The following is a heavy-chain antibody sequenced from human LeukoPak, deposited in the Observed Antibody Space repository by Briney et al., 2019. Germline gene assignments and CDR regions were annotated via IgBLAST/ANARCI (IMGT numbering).Heavy chain of an antibody. CDR3: AKGDCSSASCYSHDAFDI. J-gene: IGHJ3*02. CDR2: ISGSGGST. Sequence: PGGSLRLSCAASGFTFSSYGMSWVRQAPGKGLEWVSAISGSGGSTYYADSVKGRFTISRDNSKNMLYLQMNSLRAEDTAVYYCAKGDCSSASCYSHDAFDIWGQGTMVTVSS. CDR1: GFTFSSYG. V-gene: IGHV3-23*01. D-gene: IGHD2-2*01.